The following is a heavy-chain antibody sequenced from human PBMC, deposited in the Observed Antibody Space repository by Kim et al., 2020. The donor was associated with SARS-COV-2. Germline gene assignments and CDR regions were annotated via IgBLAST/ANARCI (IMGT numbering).Heavy chain of an antibody. D-gene: IGHD4-17*01. CDR2: ISAYNGNT. CDR3: ARGLGDYGDYHGRGWFDP. V-gene: IGHV1-18*01. CDR1: GYTFTSYG. J-gene: IGHJ5*02. Sequence: ASVKVSCKASGYTFTSYGISWVRQAPGQGLEWMGWISAYNGNTNYAQKLQGRVTMTTDTSTSTAYMELRSLRSDDTAVYYCARGLGDYGDYHGRGWFDPWGQGTLVTVSS.